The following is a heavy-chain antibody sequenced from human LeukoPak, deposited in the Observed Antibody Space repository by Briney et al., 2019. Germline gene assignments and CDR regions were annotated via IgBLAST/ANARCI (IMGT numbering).Heavy chain of an antibody. CDR1: GFTFSSYA. J-gene: IGHJ4*02. D-gene: IGHD2-21*02. Sequence: PGRSLRLSCAASGFTFSSYAMHWVRQAPGKGLEWVTVISYDGSNKCYADSVKGRFTISRDNSKNTLYLQMNSLRAEDTAVYYCARDEGFVVVTAILDYWGQGTLVTVSS. CDR3: ARDEGFVVVTAILDY. V-gene: IGHV3-30-3*01. CDR2: ISYDGSNK.